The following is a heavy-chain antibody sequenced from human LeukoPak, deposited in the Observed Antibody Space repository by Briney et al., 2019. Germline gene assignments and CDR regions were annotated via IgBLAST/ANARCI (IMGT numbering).Heavy chain of an antibody. CDR2: IYYSGST. J-gene: IGHJ2*01. Sequence: SETLSLTCTVSGGSISSSSYYWGWIRQPPGKGLEWIGSIYYSGSTYYNPSLKSRVTISVDTSKNQFSLKLSSVTAADTAVYYCARDPEYFDLWGRGTLVTVSS. D-gene: IGHD1-14*01. CDR3: ARDPEYFDL. V-gene: IGHV4-39*02. CDR1: GGSISSSSYY.